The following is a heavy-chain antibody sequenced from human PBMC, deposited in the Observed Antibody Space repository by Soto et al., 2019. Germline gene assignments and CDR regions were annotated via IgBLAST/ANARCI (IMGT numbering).Heavy chain of an antibody. CDR1: GLTFNSYA. J-gene: IGHJ4*01. Sequence: GGSLRLSCAASGLTFNSYAMNWVRQAPGKGLAWVSAIGTDGNTYYANSVKGRFTISRDNSRTTLYLQMNSLRVEDTALYYCVRKYPGTRPFDYWGQGTQVTVSS. D-gene: IGHD2-2*01. V-gene: IGHV3-23*01. CDR2: IGTDGNT. CDR3: VRKYPGTRPFDY.